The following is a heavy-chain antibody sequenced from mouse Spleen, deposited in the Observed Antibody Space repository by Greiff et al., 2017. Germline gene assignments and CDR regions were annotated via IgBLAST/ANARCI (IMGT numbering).Heavy chain of an antibody. CDR3: SRGNYEYYYAMDY. Sequence: VQLQQSGAELVKPGASVKMSCKASGYTFTTFPIEWMKQNHGKSLEWIGNFHPYNDDTKYNEKFKGKATLTVEKSSSTVYLELSRLTSDDSAVYYCSRGNYEYYYAMDYWGQGTSVTVSS. D-gene: IGHD2-1*01. V-gene: IGHV1-47*01. CDR1: GYTFTTFP. CDR2: FHPYNDDT. J-gene: IGHJ4*01.